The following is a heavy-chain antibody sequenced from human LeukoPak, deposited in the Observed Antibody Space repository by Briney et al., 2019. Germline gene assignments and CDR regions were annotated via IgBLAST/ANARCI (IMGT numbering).Heavy chain of an antibody. V-gene: IGHV4-59*01. D-gene: IGHD3-10*01. CDR1: GDSISGYY. Sequence: SETLSLTCNVSGDSISGYYWSWIRQPPGKALEWIGYIYYGGSTRYNPSLESRVTISVDTSKNQFSLKMRSVTAADTAIYFCATRPYYYGSGFHGMDVWGQGTTVIVSS. CDR3: ATRPYYYGSGFHGMDV. J-gene: IGHJ6*02. CDR2: IYYGGST.